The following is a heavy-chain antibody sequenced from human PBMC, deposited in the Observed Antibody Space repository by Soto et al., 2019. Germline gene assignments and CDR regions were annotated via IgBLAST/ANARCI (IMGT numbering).Heavy chain of an antibody. Sequence: SETLSLTCAVYGGSFSGYYWSWIRQPPGKGLEWIGEINHSGSTNYNPSLKSRVTISVDTSKNQFSLKLSSVTAADTAVYYCARGVLLWFGELSTSDYYFGRDVWGQGTMVTV. CDR2: INHSGST. D-gene: IGHD3-10*01. V-gene: IGHV4-34*01. CDR3: ARGVLLWFGELSTSDYYFGRDV. J-gene: IGHJ6*02. CDR1: GGSFSGYY.